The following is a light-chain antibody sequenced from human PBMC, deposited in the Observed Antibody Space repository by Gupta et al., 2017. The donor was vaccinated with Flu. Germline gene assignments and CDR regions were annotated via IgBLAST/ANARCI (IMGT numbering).Light chain of an antibody. J-gene: IGLJ1*01. CDR2: EGS. CDR3: CPYAGSGTYYF. V-gene: IGLV2-23*01. Sequence: YHQYPGKAPHLMIYEGSKRPSGVSTRFSGSKSGHPASLTISGLQADAEAAYYCCPYAGSGTYYFFGTGHKVHVL.